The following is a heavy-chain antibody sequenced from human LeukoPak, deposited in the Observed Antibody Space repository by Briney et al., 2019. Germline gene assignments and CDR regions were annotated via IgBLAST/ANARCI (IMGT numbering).Heavy chain of an antibody. CDR3: ARLSSPEPIDN. Sequence: GESLKISCKGSGYTFTSYWIAWLRQMPGKGLEWMGIIYPGDSDTTYSPAFQGQVTISADKSINTAYLEWNSLKASDASIYYCARLSSPEPIDNWGQGTLVTVSA. J-gene: IGHJ4*02. CDR2: IYPGDSDT. D-gene: IGHD1-26*01. CDR1: GYTFTSYW. V-gene: IGHV5-51*01.